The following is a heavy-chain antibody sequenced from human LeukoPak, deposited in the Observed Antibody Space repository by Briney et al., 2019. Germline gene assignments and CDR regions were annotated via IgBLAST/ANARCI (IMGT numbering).Heavy chain of an antibody. Sequence: PGGSLRLSCAASGFTFSSYGMHWVRQAPGKGLEWVAVISYDGSNKYYADSVKGRFTISRDNSKNTLYLQMNSLRAEDTAVYYAAAGLNYYYYYGMDVWGHGTTVTVSS. CDR1: GFTFSSYG. J-gene: IGHJ6*02. CDR3: AAGLNYYYYYGMDV. CDR2: ISYDGSNK. D-gene: IGHD6-13*01. V-gene: IGHV3-30*03.